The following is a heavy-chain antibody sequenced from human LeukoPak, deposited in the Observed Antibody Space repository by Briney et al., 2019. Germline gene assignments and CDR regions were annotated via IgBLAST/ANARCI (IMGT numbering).Heavy chain of an antibody. V-gene: IGHV1-2*02. Sequence: GASVKVSCKASGYTFTGYYMHWVRQAPGQGLEWMGWINPNSGGTNYAQKFQGRVTMTRDTSTSTAYMELSRLRSDGTAVYYCARGGPTTGTNFTYYYYYYMDVWGKGTTVTVSS. CDR2: INPNSGGT. J-gene: IGHJ6*03. CDR3: ARGGPTTGTNFTYYYYYYMDV. D-gene: IGHD1-1*01. CDR1: GYTFTGYY.